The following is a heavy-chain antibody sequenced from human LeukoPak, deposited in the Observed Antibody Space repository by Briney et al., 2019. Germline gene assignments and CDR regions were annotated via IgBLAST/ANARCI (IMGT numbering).Heavy chain of an antibody. Sequence: GGSLRLSCAASGFTFSSYAMSWVRQAPGKGLEWVSAISGSGGSTYYADSVKGRFTISRDNSKNTLYLQMNSLRAEDTAVYYCAKDGRGSYSYRLMDVCGKGTTVTVSS. D-gene: IGHD5-18*01. J-gene: IGHJ6*04. V-gene: IGHV3-23*01. CDR1: GFTFSSYA. CDR3: AKDGRGSYSYRLMDV. CDR2: ISGSGGST.